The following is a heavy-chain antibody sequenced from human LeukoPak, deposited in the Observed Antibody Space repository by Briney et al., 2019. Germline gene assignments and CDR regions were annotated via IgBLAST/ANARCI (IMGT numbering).Heavy chain of an antibody. CDR1: GFTFGDYL. CDR3: SRGSGWLSVY. CDR2: ISGGTT. D-gene: IGHD6-19*01. Sequence: PGGSLRLSCTASGFTFGDYLMSWFRQAPGKGLGWIGFISGGTTEYAASVKGRFTISRDDSTSIAYLQMNSLTTEDTAVYYCSRGSGWLSVYWGQGTLVTVYS. J-gene: IGHJ4*02. V-gene: IGHV3-49*03.